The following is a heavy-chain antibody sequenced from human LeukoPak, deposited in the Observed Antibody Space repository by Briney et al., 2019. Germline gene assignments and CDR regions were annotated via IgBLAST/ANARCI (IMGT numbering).Heavy chain of an antibody. CDR1: GYSFTSYW. J-gene: IGHJ4*02. CDR2: IYPGDSDT. V-gene: IGHV5-51*01. CDR3: ARSIAVTDFDY. Sequence: GESLKISCKGSGYSFTSYWIGWVRQMPGKGLECMGIIYPGDSDTRYSPSFQGQVTISADRSISTAYLQWSSLKASDTAMYYCARSIAVTDFDYWGQGTLVTVSS. D-gene: IGHD6-19*01.